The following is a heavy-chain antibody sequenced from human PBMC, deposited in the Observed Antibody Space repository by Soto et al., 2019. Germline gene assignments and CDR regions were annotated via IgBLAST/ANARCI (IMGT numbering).Heavy chain of an antibody. CDR1: GGSMTSYY. J-gene: IGHJ5*02. CDR3: ARHAGTAGAYSWFDP. CDR2: VYYSGNT. Sequence: PSETLSLTCTVSGGSMTSYYWSWIRQPPGKGLEWIGCVYYSGNTNYNSSLKSRVTMSVDTSKNQLSLRLRSVTAADTAVYYCARHAGTAGAYSWFDPWGQGTLVTVSS. V-gene: IGHV4-59*08. D-gene: IGHD1-26*01.